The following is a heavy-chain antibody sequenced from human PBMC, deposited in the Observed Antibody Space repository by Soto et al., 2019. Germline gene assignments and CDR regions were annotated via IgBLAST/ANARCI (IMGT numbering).Heavy chain of an antibody. Sequence: QVQLVQSGAEVKKPGASVKVSCKASGYTFTSYPMHWVRQAPGQRLEWMGWINTGNDNTKYSQKFQGRVTINRDKSASTVYMELSSLRSEDTAVYYGAKYSSGWSFDYWGQGTLVTVSS. V-gene: IGHV1-3*04. J-gene: IGHJ4*02. D-gene: IGHD6-19*01. CDR2: INTGNDNT. CDR1: GYTFTSYP. CDR3: AKYSSGWSFDY.